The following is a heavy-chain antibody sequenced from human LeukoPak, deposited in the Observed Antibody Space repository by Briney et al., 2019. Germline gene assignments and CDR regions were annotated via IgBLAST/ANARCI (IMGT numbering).Heavy chain of an antibody. CDR2: ISTSGSST. V-gene: IGHV3-23*01. CDR3: AKRLVAVGPYFDD. CDR1: GFTFSSYS. J-gene: IGHJ4*02. Sequence: SGGSLRLSCAASGFTFSSYSMNWVRQAPGKGLEWVSFISTSGSSTYYADSVKGRFTISRDNSKNTLFLQMNSLRADDTAVYYCAKRLVAVGPYFDDWGQGTLVTVSS. D-gene: IGHD6-6*01.